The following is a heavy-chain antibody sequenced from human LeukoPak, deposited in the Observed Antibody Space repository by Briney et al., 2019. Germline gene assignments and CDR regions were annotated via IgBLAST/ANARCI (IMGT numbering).Heavy chain of an antibody. Sequence: PSGTLSLTCAVYGGSFSGYYWSWIRQPPGKGLEWIGEINHSGSTNYNPSLKSRVTISVDTSKNQFSLKLSSVTAADTAVYYCARMVRGVIIRGYYYGMDVWGQGTTVTVSS. D-gene: IGHD3-10*01. J-gene: IGHJ6*02. V-gene: IGHV4-34*01. CDR1: GGSFSGYY. CDR2: INHSGST. CDR3: ARMVRGVIIRGYYYGMDV.